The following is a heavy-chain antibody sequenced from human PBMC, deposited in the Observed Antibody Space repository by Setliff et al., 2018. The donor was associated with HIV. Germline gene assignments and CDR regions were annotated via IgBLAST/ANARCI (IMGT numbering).Heavy chain of an antibody. D-gene: IGHD6-19*01. CDR3: TRDGQWLVRYFDY. CDR2: IRSKAYGGTT. J-gene: IGHJ4*02. V-gene: IGHV3-49*04. Sequence: GGSLRLSCTASGFTFGDYAVSWVRQAPGKGLEWVGFIRSKAYGGTTEYAASVKGRFTISRDDSKSIAYLQMNSLKTEDTAVCYCTRDGQWLVRYFDYWGQGTLVTVSS. CDR1: GFTFGDYA.